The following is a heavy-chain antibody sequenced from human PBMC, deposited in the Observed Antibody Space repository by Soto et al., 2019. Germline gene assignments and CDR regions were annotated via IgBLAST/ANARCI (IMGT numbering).Heavy chain of an antibody. CDR1: GYTFSSYG. J-gene: IGHJ4*02. CDR2: ISAYNGNT. Sequence: QVQLVQSGAEVKKPGASVNVSCKASGYTFSSYGISWVRQAPGQGLEWMGWISAYNGNTKYAQKLQGRVTMTTDTSKSTDYMELRSLRSYDTAMYYCARDSPPVDYWGQGTLVTVSS. CDR3: ARDSPPVDY. V-gene: IGHV1-18*01.